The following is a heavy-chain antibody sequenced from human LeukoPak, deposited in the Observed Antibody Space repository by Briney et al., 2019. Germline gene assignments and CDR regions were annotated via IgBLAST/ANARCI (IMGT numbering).Heavy chain of an antibody. CDR2: INPNSGGT. V-gene: IGHV1-2*02. CDR3: ARGYSSGPHDY. Sequence: VASVTVSCKASGYTFTGYYMHWVRQAPGQGLAWMGWINPNSGGTNYAQKFQGRVTMTRDTSISTAYMELSRLRSDDTAVYYCARGYSSGPHDYWGQGTLVTVSS. CDR1: GYTFTGYY. D-gene: IGHD6-19*01. J-gene: IGHJ4*02.